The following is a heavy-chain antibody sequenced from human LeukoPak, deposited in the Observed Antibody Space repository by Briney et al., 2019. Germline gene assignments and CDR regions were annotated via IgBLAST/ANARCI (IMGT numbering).Heavy chain of an antibody. V-gene: IGHV3-7*03. CDR1: GFTFSSYW. CDR2: IKQDGSEK. D-gene: IGHD2-15*01. CDR3: AKARGEQNGGSNY. Sequence: PGGSLRLSCAASGFTFSSYWMSWVRQAPGKGLEWVANIKQDGSEKYYVDSVKGRFTISRDNAKNSLYLQMNSLRAEDTAVYYCAKARGEQNGGSNYWGQGTQVIVSS. J-gene: IGHJ4*02.